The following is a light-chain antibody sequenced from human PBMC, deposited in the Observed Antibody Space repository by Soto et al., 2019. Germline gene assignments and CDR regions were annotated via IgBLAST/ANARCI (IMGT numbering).Light chain of an antibody. V-gene: IGKV3-15*01. Sequence: EIVMTQSPATLSVSPGERATLSCRASQSVSSYLARYQQKPGQAPRLLISGASTRATGIPARFSGSGSGTDFTLTISSLQSEDFAIYYCQQYNNWPLTFAGGTKVDIK. CDR3: QQYNNWPLT. CDR1: QSVSSY. J-gene: IGKJ4*01. CDR2: GAS.